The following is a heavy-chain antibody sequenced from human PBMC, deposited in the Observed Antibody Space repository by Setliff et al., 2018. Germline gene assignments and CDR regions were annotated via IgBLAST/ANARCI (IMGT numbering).Heavy chain of an antibody. Sequence: ESLKISCVASGFTFGAYTLTWVRQAPGKGLEFVSGVDQGANTYYGDSVKGRFTVSRDNARNSLYLQMIGLRAEDTAVYYCARDYLSFKGSGYYRGYFDSWGQGTLVTVSS. V-gene: IGHV3-23*02. J-gene: IGHJ4*02. CDR1: GFTFGAYT. D-gene: IGHD2-15*01. CDR2: VDQGANT. CDR3: ARDYLSFKGSGYYRGYFDS.